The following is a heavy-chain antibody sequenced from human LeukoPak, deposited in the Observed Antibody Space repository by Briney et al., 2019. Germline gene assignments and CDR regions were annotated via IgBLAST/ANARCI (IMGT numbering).Heavy chain of an antibody. CDR1: GFTYSNYA. Sequence: GGSLRLSCAASGFTYSNYAMNWVRQAPGKGLEWVSSISGSGGNTHYADSVKGRFTISRDNSKNTLYLQMNSLRAEDTAVYYCAKGYYYGSGRWSYMDVWGKGTTVSISS. J-gene: IGHJ6*03. D-gene: IGHD3-10*01. V-gene: IGHV3-23*01. CDR3: AKGYYYGSGRWSYMDV. CDR2: ISGSGGNT.